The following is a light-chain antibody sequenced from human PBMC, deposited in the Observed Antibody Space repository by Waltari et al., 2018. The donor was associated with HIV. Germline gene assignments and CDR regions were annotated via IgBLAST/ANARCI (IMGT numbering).Light chain of an antibody. Sequence: IALTQSPGTLSLSPGERATLSCRASQTISSTYLAWYQQKPGQAPRRLIYGASSRATGISDRFSGSGSGTEFTLTISSLEPEDCAVYYCQQYIGSPRTFGQGTKVELK. V-gene: IGKV3-20*01. CDR2: GAS. J-gene: IGKJ1*01. CDR1: QTISSTY. CDR3: QQYIGSPRT.